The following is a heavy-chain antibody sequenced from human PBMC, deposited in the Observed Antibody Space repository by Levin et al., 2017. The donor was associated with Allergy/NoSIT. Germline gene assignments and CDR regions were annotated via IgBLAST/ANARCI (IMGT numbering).Heavy chain of an antibody. D-gene: IGHD5-12*01. Sequence: GESLKISCAASGFTFSSYSMNWVRQAPGKGLEWVSSISSSSSYIYYADSVKGRFTISRDNAKNSLYLQMNSLRAEDTAVYYCARGFPDIVATTARDDYSDYMDVWGKGTTVTVSS. CDR3: ARGFPDIVATTARDDYSDYMDV. CDR1: GFTFSSYS. V-gene: IGHV3-21*01. CDR2: ISSSSSYI. J-gene: IGHJ6*03.